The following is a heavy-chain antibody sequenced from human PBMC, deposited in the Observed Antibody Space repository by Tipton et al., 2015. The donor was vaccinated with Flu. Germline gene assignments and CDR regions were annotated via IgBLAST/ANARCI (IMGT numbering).Heavy chain of an antibody. CDR2: ISGSGGST. CDR1: GFTFSSYA. J-gene: IGHJ4*02. D-gene: IGHD3-22*01. CDR3: AKDKDYYDSSGPKYYFDY. V-gene: IGHV3-23*01. Sequence: SGFTFSSYAMSWVRQAPGKGLEWVSAISGSGGSTYYADSVKGRFTISRDNSKNTLYLQMNSLRAEDTAVYYCAKDKDYYDSSGPKYYFDYWGQGTLVTVSS.